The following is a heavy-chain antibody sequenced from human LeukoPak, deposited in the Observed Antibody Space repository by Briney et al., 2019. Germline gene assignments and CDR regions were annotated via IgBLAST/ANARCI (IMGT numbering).Heavy chain of an antibody. D-gene: IGHD5-24*01. V-gene: IGHV4-4*02. J-gene: IGHJ4*02. CDR2: IYHSGST. Sequence: SETLSLTCAVSGGSISSSNWWSWVRQPPGKGLEWIGEIYHSGSTNYNPSLKSRVTISVDKSKNQFSLKLSSVTAADTAVYYCARDAVEMAPDYFDYWGQGTLVTVSS. CDR3: ARDAVEMAPDYFDY. CDR1: GGSISSSNW.